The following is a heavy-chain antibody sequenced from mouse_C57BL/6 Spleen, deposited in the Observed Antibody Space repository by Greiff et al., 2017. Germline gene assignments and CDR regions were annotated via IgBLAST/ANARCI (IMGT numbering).Heavy chain of an antibody. Sequence: VQLQQSGAELVRPGASVKLSCTASGFNIKDYYMHWVKQRPEQGLEWIGWIDPDNGDTEYASKFQGKATITADTSSNTAYLQLSSLTSEDSAVYYCARQLRLRGLDYWGQGTSVTVSS. V-gene: IGHV14-4*01. D-gene: IGHD3-2*02. J-gene: IGHJ4*01. CDR1: GFNIKDYY. CDR3: ARQLRLRGLDY. CDR2: IDPDNGDT.